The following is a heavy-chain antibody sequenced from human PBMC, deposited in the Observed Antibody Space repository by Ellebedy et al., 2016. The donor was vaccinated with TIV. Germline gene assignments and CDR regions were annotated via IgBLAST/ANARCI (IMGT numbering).Heavy chain of an antibody. V-gene: IGHV4-39*01. D-gene: IGHD4-17*01. J-gene: IGHJ5*02. CDR2: FSQSGST. CDR1: GDSISSSVYY. Sequence: MPGGSLRLSCTVSGDSISSSVYYWSWIRQPPGKGLEWIGSFSQSGSTYYNPSLTSRVTISVYTSKNQFSLKLSSVTAADTAIFYCARHSTVTTIGTWGQGALVTVSS. CDR3: ARHSTVTTIGT.